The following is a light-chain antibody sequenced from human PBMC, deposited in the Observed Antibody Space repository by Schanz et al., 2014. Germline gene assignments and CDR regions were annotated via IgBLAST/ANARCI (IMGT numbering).Light chain of an antibody. CDR2: EGS. J-gene: IGLJ2*01. V-gene: IGLV2-23*01. Sequence: QSALTQPASVSGSPGQSITISRTGTSSDVGSYNLVSWYQQHPGKAPKLMIYEGSKRPSGVPDRFSGSKSGNTAFLIISGLQPEDEGDYYCSSYAGSSAPVLFGGGTKLTVL. CDR3: SSYAGSSAPVL. CDR1: SSDVGSYNL.